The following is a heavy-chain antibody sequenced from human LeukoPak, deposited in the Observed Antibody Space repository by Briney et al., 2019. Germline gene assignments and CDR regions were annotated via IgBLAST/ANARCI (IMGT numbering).Heavy chain of an antibody. CDR3: VRGLDS. Sequence: GGSPRLSCAASGFPFSSDWMHWVRQAPGKGLVGGSYINGEGGSTNYEDSVRGRFTISRDNAKKTLYLQMNSLSDEDTAVYYCVRGLDSWGLGTLVSVFS. CDR2: INGEGGST. J-gene: IGHJ1*01. CDR1: GFPFSSDW. D-gene: IGHD3-16*01. V-gene: IGHV3-74*01.